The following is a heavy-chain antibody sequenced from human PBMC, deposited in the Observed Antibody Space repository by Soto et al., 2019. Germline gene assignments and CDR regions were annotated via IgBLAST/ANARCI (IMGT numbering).Heavy chain of an antibody. CDR2: TYYSGST. CDR1: GGSLSSGSYY. Sequence: SEKLSLTCTGSGGSLSSGSYYWSWIRQPPGKGLEWIGYTYYSGSTTYNPSLKSRVTISVDTSKNQFSLNLTSVTAADTAMYYCVRDLKFVATSSSGIGYWCQALPLTVFS. CDR3: VRDLKFVATSSSGIGY. V-gene: IGHV4-61*01. J-gene: IGHJ4*02. D-gene: IGHD6-6*01.